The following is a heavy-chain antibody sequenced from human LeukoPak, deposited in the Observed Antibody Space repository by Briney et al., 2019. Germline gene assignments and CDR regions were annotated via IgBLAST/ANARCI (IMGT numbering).Heavy chain of an antibody. CDR3: AKTFPLLWFGELDY. CDR1: GFTFSSYE. Sequence: PGGSLRLSCAASGFTFSSYEMNWVRQAPGKGLEWVSYISSSGSTIYYADSVKGRFTISRDNAKNSLYLQMNSLRAEDTAVYYCAKTFPLLWFGELDYWGQGTLVTVSS. J-gene: IGHJ4*02. D-gene: IGHD3-10*01. V-gene: IGHV3-48*03. CDR2: ISSSGSTI.